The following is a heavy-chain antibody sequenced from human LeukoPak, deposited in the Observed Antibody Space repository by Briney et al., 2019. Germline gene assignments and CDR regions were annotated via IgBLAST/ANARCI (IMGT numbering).Heavy chain of an antibody. CDR1: GGSISSYY. J-gene: IGHJ5*02. CDR2: IYYSGST. CDR3: ARIAAAGKVGGFDP. Sequence: SETLSLTCTVSGGSISSYYWSWIRQPPGKGLEWIGYIYYSGSTNYNPSLKSRFTISVDTSKNQFSLKLSSVTAADTAVYYCARIAAAGKVGGFDPWGQGTLVTVSS. D-gene: IGHD6-13*01. V-gene: IGHV4-59*01.